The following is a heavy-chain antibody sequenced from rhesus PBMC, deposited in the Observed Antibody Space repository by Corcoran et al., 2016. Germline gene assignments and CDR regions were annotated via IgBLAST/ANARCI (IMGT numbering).Heavy chain of an antibody. J-gene: IGHJ4*01. CDR3: ASGAGIQRVQPFDY. Sequence: EVQLVESGGGLVQPGGSLRLSCAASGFTFSDYYMSWVRQAPGKGLEWVLSICRASSYIDYADSVKGRFTIARDNDKNSLSLQRNSLKTEDTAVYYCASGAGIQRVQPFDYWGQGVLVTVSS. D-gene: IGHD5-42*01. V-gene: IGHV3S16*01. CDR2: ICRASSYI. CDR1: GFTFSDYY.